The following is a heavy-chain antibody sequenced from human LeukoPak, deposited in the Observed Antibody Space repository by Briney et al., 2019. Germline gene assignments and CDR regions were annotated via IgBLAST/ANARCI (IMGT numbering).Heavy chain of an antibody. CDR2: IGPRGDT. J-gene: IGHJ4*02. Sequence: GGSLRLSCAASGFTFSTYDMHWVRHATGKGLEWVSAIGPRGDTYYAGSVQGRFTMSRENAKSSLYLQMNSLGAGDTAVYYCVRDACSGGRCYHDYWGQGILVTVSS. CDR3: VRDACSGGRCYHDY. CDR1: GFTFSTYD. V-gene: IGHV3-13*01. D-gene: IGHD2-15*01.